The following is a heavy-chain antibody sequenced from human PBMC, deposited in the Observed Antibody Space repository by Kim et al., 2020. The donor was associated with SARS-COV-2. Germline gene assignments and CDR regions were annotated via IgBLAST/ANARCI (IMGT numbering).Heavy chain of an antibody. J-gene: IGHJ2*01. CDR3: ARAPYGDYIQNWYFDL. Sequence: GGSLRLSCAASGFTVSSNYMSWVRQAPGKGLEWVSVIYSGGSTYYADSVKGRFTISRDNSKNTLYLQMNSLRAEDTAVYYCARAPYGDYIQNWYFDLWGRGTLVTVSS. D-gene: IGHD4-17*01. CDR2: IYSGGST. CDR1: GFTVSSNY. V-gene: IGHV3-53*01.